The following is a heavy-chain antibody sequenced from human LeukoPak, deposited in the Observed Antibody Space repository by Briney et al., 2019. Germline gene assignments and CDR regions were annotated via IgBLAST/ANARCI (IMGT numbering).Heavy chain of an antibody. CDR2: INHSGST. Sequence: SETLSLTCAVYGGSFSGYYWSWIRQPPGKGLEWIGEINHSGSTNYNPSLKSRVTISVDTSKNQFSLKLSSVTAADTAVYYCARGPLQQLVPSYYYYYMDVWGKGTTVTVSS. D-gene: IGHD6-13*01. CDR3: ARGPLQQLVPSYYYYYMDV. J-gene: IGHJ6*03. V-gene: IGHV4-34*01. CDR1: GGSFSGYY.